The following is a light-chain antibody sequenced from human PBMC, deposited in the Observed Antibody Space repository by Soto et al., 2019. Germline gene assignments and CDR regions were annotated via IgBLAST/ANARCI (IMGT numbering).Light chain of an antibody. CDR1: QSVSGS. Sequence: EIVMTQSPATLYVSPGERATLSCRASQSVSGSLAWYQQKPGQAPRLLIYGASTRATGIPARFSGSGSGTEFTLTISSLQSEDFAVYYCQQYNDWPPWTFGQGTKVESK. V-gene: IGKV3-15*01. CDR2: GAS. CDR3: QQYNDWPPWT. J-gene: IGKJ1*01.